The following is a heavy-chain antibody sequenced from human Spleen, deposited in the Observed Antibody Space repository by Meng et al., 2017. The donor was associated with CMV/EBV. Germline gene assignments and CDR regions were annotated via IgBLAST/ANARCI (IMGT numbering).Heavy chain of an antibody. V-gene: IGHV4-61*01. J-gene: IGHJ5*02. Sequence: GASVCSASSYWSWVRQPPGKGLEWIGYIYYSGRTHYNPSLKSRVTISVDTSKNQFSLKLYSVTAADTAVYYCARTYSSSRYWFDPWGQGTLVTVSS. CDR1: GASVCSASSY. CDR2: IYYSGRT. CDR3: ARTYSSSRYWFDP. D-gene: IGHD2-2*01.